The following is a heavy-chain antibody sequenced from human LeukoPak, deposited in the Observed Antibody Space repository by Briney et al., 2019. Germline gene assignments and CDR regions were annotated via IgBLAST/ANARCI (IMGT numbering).Heavy chain of an antibody. D-gene: IGHD6-13*01. Sequence: ASVKVSCKASGYTFTSYDINWVRQATGQGLEWMGWMNPNSGNTGYAQKFQGRVTMTRNTSISTAYMELSSLRSEDTAVYYCARAGYSSSWYGRGDYYGMDVWGQGTTVTVSS. CDR3: ARAGYSSSWYGRGDYYGMDV. CDR2: MNPNSGNT. J-gene: IGHJ6*02. V-gene: IGHV1-8*01. CDR1: GYTFTSYD.